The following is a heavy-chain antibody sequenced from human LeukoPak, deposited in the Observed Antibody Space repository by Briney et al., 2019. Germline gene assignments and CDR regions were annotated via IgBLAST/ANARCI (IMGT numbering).Heavy chain of an antibody. CDR3: AKGGDFRPFDY. CDR2: IYYSGST. V-gene: IGHV4-59*01. D-gene: IGHD3-3*01. J-gene: IGHJ4*02. CDR1: GGSIGSYY. Sequence: SETLSLTCTVSGGSIGSYYWSWIRQPPGKGLEWIGYIYYSGSTNYNPSLKSRVTISVDTSKNQFSLKLSSVTAADTAVYYCAKGGDFRPFDYWGQGTLVTVSS.